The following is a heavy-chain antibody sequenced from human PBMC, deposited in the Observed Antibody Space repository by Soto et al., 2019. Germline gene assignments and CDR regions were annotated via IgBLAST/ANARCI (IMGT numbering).Heavy chain of an antibody. CDR2: INHSGST. D-gene: IGHD6-13*01. CDR1: GGSFSGYY. Sequence: SETLSLTCAVYGGSFSGYYWSWIRQPPGKGLEWIGEINHSGSTNYNPSLKSRVTISVDTSKDQFSLKLSSVTAADTAVYYCARGGGGIAAAGTALYYYYYGMDVWGQGTTVTVSS. J-gene: IGHJ6*02. CDR3: ARGGGGIAAAGTALYYYYYGMDV. V-gene: IGHV4-34*01.